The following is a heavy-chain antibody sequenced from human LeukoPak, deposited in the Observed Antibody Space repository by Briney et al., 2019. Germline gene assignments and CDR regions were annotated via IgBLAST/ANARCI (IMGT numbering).Heavy chain of an antibody. CDR1: GGTFSSYA. V-gene: IGHV1-18*01. CDR2: ISAYNGNT. Sequence: GASVKVSCKASGGTFSSYAISWVRQAPGQGLEWMGWISAYNGNTNYAQKLQGRVTMTTDTSTSTAYMELRSLRSDDTAVYYCARDQRITIFGVVIPQTNTPDYWGQGTLVTVSS. D-gene: IGHD3-3*01. CDR3: ARDQRITIFGVVIPQTNTPDY. J-gene: IGHJ4*02.